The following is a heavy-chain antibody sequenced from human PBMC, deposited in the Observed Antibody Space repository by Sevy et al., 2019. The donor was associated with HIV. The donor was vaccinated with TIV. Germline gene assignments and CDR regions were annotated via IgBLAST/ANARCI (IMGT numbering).Heavy chain of an antibody. J-gene: IGHJ6*02. Sequence: ASVKVSCKTSGYTFSTYYIYWVRQAPGQGLEWIGIFDPNGGSRSYAQRFQGRLTMTGDTSTSTAYMELSSLTSEDTAVYYCARDRDVSGNYLEYFYYAMDVWGQGTTVTVSS. CDR3: ARDRDVSGNYLEYFYYAMDV. CDR2: FDPNGGSR. V-gene: IGHV1-46*01. D-gene: IGHD1-26*01. CDR1: GYTFSTYY.